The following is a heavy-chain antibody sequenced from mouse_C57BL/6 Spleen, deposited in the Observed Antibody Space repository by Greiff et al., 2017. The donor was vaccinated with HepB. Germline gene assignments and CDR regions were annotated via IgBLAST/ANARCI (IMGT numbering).Heavy chain of an antibody. D-gene: IGHD1-1*01. CDR1: GYAFSSSW. Sequence: VQLKESGPELVKPGASVKISCKASGYAFSSSWMNWVKQRPGKGLEWIGRIYPGDGDTNYNGKFKGKATLTADKSSSTAYMQLSSLTSEDSAVYFCHYYGSSYGAMDYWGQGTSVTVSS. J-gene: IGHJ4*01. CDR3: HYYGSSYGAMDY. CDR2: IYPGDGDT. V-gene: IGHV1-82*01.